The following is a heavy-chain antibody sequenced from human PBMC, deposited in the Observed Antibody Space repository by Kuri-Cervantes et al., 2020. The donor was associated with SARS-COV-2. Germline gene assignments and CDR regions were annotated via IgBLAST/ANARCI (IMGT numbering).Heavy chain of an antibody. Sequence: GGSLRLSCAASGFTFSSYSMNWVRQAPGKGLEWVANIKQDGSEKYYVDSVKGRFTISRDNAKNSLYLRMNSLRAADTAVYYCARDNNRGYDMDYWGQGTLVTVSS. J-gene: IGHJ4*02. CDR1: GFTFSSYS. CDR3: ARDNNRGYDMDY. CDR2: IKQDGSEK. V-gene: IGHV3-7*01. D-gene: IGHD5-12*01.